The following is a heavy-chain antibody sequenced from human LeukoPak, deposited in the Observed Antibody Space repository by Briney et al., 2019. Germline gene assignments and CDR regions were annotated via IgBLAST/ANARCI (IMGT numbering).Heavy chain of an antibody. J-gene: IGHJ4*02. V-gene: IGHV3-53*01. D-gene: IGHD5-18*01. Sequence: QAGGSLRLSCAASGFTVSSNYMSWVRQAPGKGLEWVSVIYSGGSTYYADSVKGRFTISRDNSKNTLYLQMNSLRAEDTAMYYCARHEDTAMAHFDYWGQGTLVTVSS. CDR3: ARHEDTAMAHFDY. CDR1: GFTVSSNY. CDR2: IYSGGST.